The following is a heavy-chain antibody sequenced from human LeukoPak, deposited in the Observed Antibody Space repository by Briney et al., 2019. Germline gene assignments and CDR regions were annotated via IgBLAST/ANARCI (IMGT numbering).Heavy chain of an antibody. CDR3: ARSITMIVGTLFDY. CDR2: IYHSGST. Sequence: PSQTLSLTCTVSGGSISSGGYYWSWIRQPPGKGLEWIGYIYHSGSTYYNPSLKSRVTISVDRAKNQFSLKLSSVTAADTAVYYCARSITMIVGTLFDYWGQGTLVTVSS. V-gene: IGHV4-30-2*01. J-gene: IGHJ4*02. D-gene: IGHD3-22*01. CDR1: GGSISSGGYY.